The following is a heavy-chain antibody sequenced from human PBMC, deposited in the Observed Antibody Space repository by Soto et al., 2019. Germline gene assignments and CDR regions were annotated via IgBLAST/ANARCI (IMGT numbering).Heavy chain of an antibody. V-gene: IGHV6-1*01. J-gene: IGHJ6*04. CDR1: GASVSSKRAA. CDR2: TYYRSKWYN. CDR3: GTFLSTTSPDV. Sequence: QVQLQQSGPGLVKPSQTLSLTCAISGASVSSKRAAWTWIRQSPSRGLEWLGRTYYRSKWYNDYAVSVNSRIAINPDTSKSQFSLHLNSVTPEATAVYYCGTFLSTTSPDVWGEGTTVTVSS. D-gene: IGHD2-2*01.